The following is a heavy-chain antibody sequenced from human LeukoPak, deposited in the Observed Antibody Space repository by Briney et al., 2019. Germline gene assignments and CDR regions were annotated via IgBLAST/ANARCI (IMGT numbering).Heavy chain of an antibody. CDR3: ARVTGYMIEDYFDS. CDR1: GGSISSYY. D-gene: IGHD3-22*01. Sequence: SETLSLTCTVSGGSISSYYWSWIRQPPGKGLEWIGYIYYSGSTSYNPSLKSRVTISVDTSKNQFSLRLSSVTAADTAVYYCARVTGYMIEDYFDSWGQGTLVTVSS. V-gene: IGHV4-59*01. J-gene: IGHJ4*02. CDR2: IYYSGST.